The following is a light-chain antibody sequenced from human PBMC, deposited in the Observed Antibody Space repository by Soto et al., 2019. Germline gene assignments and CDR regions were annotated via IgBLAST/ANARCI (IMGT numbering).Light chain of an antibody. Sequence: DIQITQSPSSLSSSVGDRVTITSLAIHGITNSLAWSQQKPGKIPKLLIYAASTLQSGVPSRFSGSGSGTDFTLTISSLQPEDLATYYCQKYNSAPFTFGPGTKVDIK. J-gene: IGKJ3*01. CDR1: HGITNS. V-gene: IGKV1-27*01. CDR3: QKYNSAPFT. CDR2: AAS.